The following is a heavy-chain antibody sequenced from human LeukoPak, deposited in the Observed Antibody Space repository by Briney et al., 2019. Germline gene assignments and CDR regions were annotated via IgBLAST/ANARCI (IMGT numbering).Heavy chain of an antibody. CDR2: IKQDGSEE. CDR3: ARDGGPGLAVDDYKIPFDY. D-gene: IGHD6-19*01. J-gene: IGHJ4*02. CDR1: GFTFSSYW. Sequence: GGSLRLSCAASGFTFSSYWMSWVRQAPGKGLEWVANIKQDGSEEYYVDSVKGRFTISGDNAKNSLYLQMNSLRAEDTAVYYCARDGGPGLAVDDYKIPFDYWGQGTLVTVSS. V-gene: IGHV3-7*01.